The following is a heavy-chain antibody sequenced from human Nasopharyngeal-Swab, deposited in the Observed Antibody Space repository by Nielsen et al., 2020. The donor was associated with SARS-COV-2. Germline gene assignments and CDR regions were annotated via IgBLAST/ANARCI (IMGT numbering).Heavy chain of an antibody. D-gene: IGHD2-15*01. CDR1: GYSFTSYW. Sequence: GESLKISCKGSGYSFTSYWISWVRQMPGKGLEWMGRIDPSDSYTNYSPSFQGHVTISAEKSISTAYLQWSSLKASDTAMYYCARRAYCSGGSCYSPYYYYMDVWGKGTTVTVSS. CDR2: IDPSDSYT. V-gene: IGHV5-10-1*01. CDR3: ARRAYCSGGSCYSPYYYYMDV. J-gene: IGHJ6*03.